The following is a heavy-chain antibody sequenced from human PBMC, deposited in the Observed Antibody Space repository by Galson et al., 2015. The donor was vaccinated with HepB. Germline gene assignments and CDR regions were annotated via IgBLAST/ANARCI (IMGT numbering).Heavy chain of an antibody. CDR2: IDNTGSP. Sequence: ETLSLTCTVSGDSLSDYYWTWIRQPPGRGLESIGYIDNTGSPNYYPSLKSRVTMSVDMSENQFSLRLSSVTAADTAVYFCARTNWADVDLVDWFFDLWGRGTLVTVS. CDR1: GDSLSDYY. J-gene: IGHJ2*01. D-gene: IGHD7-27*01. CDR3: ARTNWADVDLVDWFFDL. V-gene: IGHV4-59*01.